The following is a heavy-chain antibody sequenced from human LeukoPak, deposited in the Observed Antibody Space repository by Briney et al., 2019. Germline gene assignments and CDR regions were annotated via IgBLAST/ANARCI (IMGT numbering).Heavy chain of an antibody. CDR3: ARGRGRDGDNLAS. D-gene: IGHD5-24*01. V-gene: IGHV3-21*04. CDR2: ITRSSNYI. Sequence: GGSLRLSCAASGFTFNSFRMNWVRQAPGKGLEWVSSITRSSNYIYYADSVKGRFTISRDNAKNSLYLQMNSLRAEDTAVYYCARGRGRDGDNLASWGQGTLVTVSS. J-gene: IGHJ4*02. CDR1: GFTFNSFR.